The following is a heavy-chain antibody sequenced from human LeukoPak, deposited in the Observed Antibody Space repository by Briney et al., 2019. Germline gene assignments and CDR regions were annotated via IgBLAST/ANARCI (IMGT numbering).Heavy chain of an antibody. CDR2: INWNGDNT. Sequence: SGGSLLLSCAASGITFDDYGMSWVRPAPGEGLEWGFGINWNGDNTDYADSVKGRFTISRDNAKNTLYLQMNSLRAEDTALYYCARGCDGNFDYWGQGTLVTVSS. CDR3: ARGCDGNFDY. J-gene: IGHJ4*02. CDR1: GITFDDYG. D-gene: IGHD2-21*02. V-gene: IGHV3-20*04.